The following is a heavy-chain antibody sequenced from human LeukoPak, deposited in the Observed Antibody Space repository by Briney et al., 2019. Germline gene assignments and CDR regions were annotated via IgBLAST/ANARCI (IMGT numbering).Heavy chain of an antibody. CDR1: GGSISSSSYY. CDR3: ASRSKYYYDSSGYLFSWSGNVDY. CDR2: IYYSGST. V-gene: IGHV4-39*01. Sequence: SETLSLTCTVSGGSISSSSYYWGWIRQPPGKGLEWIGSIYYSGSTYYNPSLKSRVTISVDTSKNQFSLKLSSVTAADTAVYYCASRSKYYYDSSGYLFSWSGNVDYWGQGTLVTVSS. J-gene: IGHJ4*02. D-gene: IGHD3-22*01.